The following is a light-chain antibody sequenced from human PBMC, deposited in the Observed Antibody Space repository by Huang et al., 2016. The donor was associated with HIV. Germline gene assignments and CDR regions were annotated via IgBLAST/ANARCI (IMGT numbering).Light chain of an antibody. CDR2: GAS. CDR1: QSVSSN. J-gene: IGKJ4*01. V-gene: IGKV3D-15*01. CDR3: QQYNNLPLT. Sequence: EVVMTQSPATLSLSPGERATLSCRASQSVSSNLAWYQQKPGQAPRLLIYGASTGAPGIPDRFSGSGAGKDFTLTISRLEPEDFSVYYCQQYNNLPLTFGGGTKVEI.